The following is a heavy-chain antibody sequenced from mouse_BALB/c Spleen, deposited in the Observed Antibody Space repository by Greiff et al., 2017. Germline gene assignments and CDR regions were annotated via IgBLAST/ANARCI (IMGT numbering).Heavy chain of an antibody. CDR2: ISTYSGNT. CDR1: GYTFTDYA. V-gene: IGHV1-67*01. Sequence: VKLMESGPELVRPGVSVKISCKGSGYTFTDYAMHWVKQSHAKSLEWIGVISTYSGNTNYNQKFKGKATMTVDKSSSTAYMELARLTSEDSAIYYCARYHYDYDGGASLGAMDYWGQGTSVTVSS. CDR3: ARYHYDYDGGASLGAMDY. D-gene: IGHD2-4*01. J-gene: IGHJ4*01.